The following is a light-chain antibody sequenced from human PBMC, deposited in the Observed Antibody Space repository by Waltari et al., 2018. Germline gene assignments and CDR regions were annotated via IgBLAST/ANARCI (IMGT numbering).Light chain of an antibody. CDR2: GSS. Sequence: EIVLTKSTGTLSLSPGERATLSCRASQSVSSSYLAWYQQTPGQAPRLHIYGSSSRATGIPDRCSGSGAGTDFTLTISRLEPEDFAVYYCQQYGSSPLFGPGTKVDIK. CDR1: QSVSSSY. V-gene: IGKV3-20*01. CDR3: QQYGSSPL. J-gene: IGKJ3*01.